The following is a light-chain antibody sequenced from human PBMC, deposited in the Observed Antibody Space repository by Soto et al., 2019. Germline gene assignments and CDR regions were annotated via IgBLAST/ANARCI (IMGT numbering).Light chain of an antibody. CDR3: RSYTSTSTLWL. CDR1: SSDVGGYKY. Sequence: QSALTQPASVSGSPGQSITISCTGTSSDVGGYKYVSWYQKHPGKAPKVIIFAGSSRPSGVSNRFSGSKSGNTASLTISGLQAEDEADYYCRSYTSTSTLWLFGGGPQITVL. J-gene: IGLJ3*02. CDR2: AGS. V-gene: IGLV2-14*01.